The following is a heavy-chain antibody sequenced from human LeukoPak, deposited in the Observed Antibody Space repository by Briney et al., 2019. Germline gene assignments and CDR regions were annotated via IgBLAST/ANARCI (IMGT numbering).Heavy chain of an antibody. CDR1: GFTFSSYS. Sequence: GGSLRLSYAASGFTFSSYSMNWVRQAPGKGLVWVSYISSSSSTIYYADSVKGRFTISRDNAKNSLYLQMNSLRAEDTAVYYCARDAPTYYYDSSGYSGGYWGQGTLVTVSS. CDR3: ARDAPTYYYDSSGYSGGY. CDR2: ISSSSSTI. D-gene: IGHD3-22*01. V-gene: IGHV3-48*04. J-gene: IGHJ4*02.